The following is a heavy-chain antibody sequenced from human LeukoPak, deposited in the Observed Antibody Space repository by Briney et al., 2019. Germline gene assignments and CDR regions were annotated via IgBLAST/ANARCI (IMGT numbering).Heavy chain of an antibody. CDR3: VANMYNYMDV. J-gene: IGHJ6*03. Sequence: PGGSLRLSSAVSGLTSSTYAMSWVRQAPGRGLEWVSSISGNGATTYYADSVKGRFTISRDNSKNTAFLQMNGLRAEDTAVYYAVANMYNYMDVWGKGTTVTVSS. CDR1: GLTSSTYA. D-gene: IGHD2-2*01. V-gene: IGHV3-23*01. CDR2: ISGNGATT.